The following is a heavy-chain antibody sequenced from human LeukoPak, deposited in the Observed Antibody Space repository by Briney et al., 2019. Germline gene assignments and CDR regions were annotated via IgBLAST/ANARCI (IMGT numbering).Heavy chain of an antibody. CDR1: GYTFTGYY. CDR3: ARRSAWFGEDY. V-gene: IGHV1-2*02. Sequence: ASVKVSCRASGYTFTGYYMHWMRQAPGQGLEWMGWINPSTGGTNYAQKLQGRVTMTTDTSTSTAYMELRSLRSDDTAVYYCARRSAWFGEDYWGQGTLVTVSS. CDR2: INPSTGGT. D-gene: IGHD3-10*01. J-gene: IGHJ4*02.